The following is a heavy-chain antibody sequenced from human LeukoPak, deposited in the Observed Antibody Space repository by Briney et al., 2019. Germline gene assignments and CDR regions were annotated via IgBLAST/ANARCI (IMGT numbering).Heavy chain of an antibody. J-gene: IGHJ4*02. Sequence: GGSLRLSCAASGFTFTTYWMHWVRQAPGKGLVWVSRNNSDGSSTSYADSSKGRFTISRDNPKNTLYLQKNSLRAEDTAVYYCARASNRKYYYWGQGTLVTVS. CDR2: NNSDGSST. D-gene: IGHD2/OR15-2a*01. CDR1: GFTFTTYW. V-gene: IGHV3-74*01. CDR3: ARASNRKYYY.